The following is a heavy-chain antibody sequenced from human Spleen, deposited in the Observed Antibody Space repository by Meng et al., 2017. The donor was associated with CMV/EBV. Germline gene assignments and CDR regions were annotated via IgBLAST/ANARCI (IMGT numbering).Heavy chain of an antibody. D-gene: IGHD1-26*01. CDR1: GFTFNSYS. V-gene: IGHV3-21*01. Sequence: GESLKISCAASGFTFNSYSMNWVRQAPGKGLEWVSFISSTSTYIYYADSVEGRFTISRDNAKNSLHLQMDSLRAEDTAVYYCARVGYSGSYGLWGQGTLVTVSS. J-gene: IGHJ4*02. CDR3: ARVGYSGSYGL. CDR2: ISSTSTYI.